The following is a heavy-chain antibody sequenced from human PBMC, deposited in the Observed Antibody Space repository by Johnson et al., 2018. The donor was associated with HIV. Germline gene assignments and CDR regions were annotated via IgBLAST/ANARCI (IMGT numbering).Heavy chain of an antibody. CDR1: GFTFSSYG. CDR3: AKVLTTVVTRDACDI. V-gene: IGHV3-30*02. CDR2: IRYDGSNK. J-gene: IGHJ3*02. Sequence: QVQLVESGGGVVQPGGSLRLSCAASGFTFSSYGMHWVRQAPGKGLEWVAFIRYDGSNKYYADSVKGRFTISRDNSKNTLYLQMNSLRAEDTAVYYCAKVLTTVVTRDACDIWGQGTMVTVSS. D-gene: IGHD4-23*01.